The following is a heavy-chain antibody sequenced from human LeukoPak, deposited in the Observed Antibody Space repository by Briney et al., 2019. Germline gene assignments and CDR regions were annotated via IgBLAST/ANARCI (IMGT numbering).Heavy chain of an antibody. CDR3: ARDARKDRPGY. Sequence: GGSLRLSCAASGFTFSDYYMSWIRQAPGKGLECVSYISSSGSTKYYADSVKGRFTISRDNAKNSLYLQMNSLRAEDTAVYYCARDARKDRPGYWGQGTLVTVSS. J-gene: IGHJ4*02. CDR1: GFTFSDYY. V-gene: IGHV3-11*04. CDR2: ISSSGSTK. D-gene: IGHD1-14*01.